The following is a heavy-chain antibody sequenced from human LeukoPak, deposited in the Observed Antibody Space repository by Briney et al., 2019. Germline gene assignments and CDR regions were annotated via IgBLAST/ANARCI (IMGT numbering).Heavy chain of an antibody. Sequence: SETLSLTCTVSGGSISSGDYYWSWIRQPPGKGLEWIGYIYSSGTTYYNPSLKSRLTISIDASKNQFSLKLTSVTAADTAFYYCARAGISMIRAPHWGQGTLVTVSS. V-gene: IGHV4-30-4*01. CDR1: GGSISSGDYY. CDR3: ARAGISMIRAPH. J-gene: IGHJ4*02. CDR2: IYSSGTT. D-gene: IGHD3-10*01.